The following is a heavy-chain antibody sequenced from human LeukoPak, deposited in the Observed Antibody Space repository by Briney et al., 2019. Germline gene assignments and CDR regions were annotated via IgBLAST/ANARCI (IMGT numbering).Heavy chain of an antibody. J-gene: IGHJ3*02. CDR1: GLTFNSSG. CDR2: TTPGSSYI. V-gene: IGHV3-21*01. CDR3: ARGSDEFDI. Sequence: PGGCLTLSCTASGLTFNSSGMNWVRQAPGKRLEWVSSTTPGSSYIYYADSMKGRFTVSRDNAKNSLYLHINSLRAEDTAIYYCARGSDEFDIWGQGTMVTVSS.